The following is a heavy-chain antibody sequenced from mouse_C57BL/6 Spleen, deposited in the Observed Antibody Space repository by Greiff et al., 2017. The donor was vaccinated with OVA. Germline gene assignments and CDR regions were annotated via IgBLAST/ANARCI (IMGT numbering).Heavy chain of an antibody. D-gene: IGHD4-1*01. V-gene: IGHV1-62-2*01. CDR1: GYTFTEYT. J-gene: IGHJ4*01. CDR2: FYPGSGSI. Sequence: VQRVESGAELVKPGASVKLSCKASGYTFTEYTIHWVKQRSGQGLEWIGWFYPGSGSIKYNEKFKDKATLTADKSSSTAYMELSRLTSEDSAVYVCARHEEGDWDDAMDYWGQGTSVTVSS. CDR3: ARHEEGDWDDAMDY.